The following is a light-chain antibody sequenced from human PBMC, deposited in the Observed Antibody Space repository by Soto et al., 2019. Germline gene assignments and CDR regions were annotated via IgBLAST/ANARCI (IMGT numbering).Light chain of an antibody. CDR1: QSISSY. CDR2: AAS. J-gene: IGKJ5*01. Sequence: DIQMTQSPSSLSASVGDRVTITCRASQSISSYLNGYQQKPGKAPKLLIYAASSLQSGVPSRYSGSGSGTHFTLTISSLHPEDCATYYCQQSHSTPEITFGQGTRLEIK. V-gene: IGKV1-39*01. CDR3: QQSHSTPEIT.